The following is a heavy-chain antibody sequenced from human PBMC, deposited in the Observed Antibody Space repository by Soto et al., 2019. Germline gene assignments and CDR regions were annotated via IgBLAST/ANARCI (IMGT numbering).Heavy chain of an antibody. CDR3: VRLSTSPSKDLSYSYFSIDV. J-gene: IGHJ6*03. CDR2: IYPFDSDT. Sequence: LGESLKISCQGSEYTFTNYWIGWVRQMPGKGLEWMGIIYPFDSDTRYSPSFQGQVTISADKSITPAYLQWSSLKASDTAMYYCVRLSTSPSKDLSYSYFSIDVWGLGTTVTVSS. CDR1: EYTFTNYW. V-gene: IGHV5-51*01. D-gene: IGHD2-15*01.